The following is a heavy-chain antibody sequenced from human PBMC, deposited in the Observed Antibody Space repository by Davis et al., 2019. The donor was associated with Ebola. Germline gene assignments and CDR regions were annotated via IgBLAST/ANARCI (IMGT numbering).Heavy chain of an antibody. CDR1: GYFFTGFY. CDR2: INPNNGVA. D-gene: IGHD3-10*01. V-gene: IGHV1-2*06. CDR3: ARGFGDVDSFDI. Sequence: AASVKVSCKASGYFFTGFYMHWVRQAPGQGLEWMGRINPNNGVADCAQNFQGRVTMTTETSISTAYMDLSRLRSDDTAVYYCARGFGDVDSFDIWGQGTMVTVSS. J-gene: IGHJ3*02.